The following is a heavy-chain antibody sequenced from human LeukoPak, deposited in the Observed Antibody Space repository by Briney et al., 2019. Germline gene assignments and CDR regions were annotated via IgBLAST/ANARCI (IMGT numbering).Heavy chain of an antibody. J-gene: IGHJ4*02. CDR2: IYPGDSDT. V-gene: IGHV5-51*01. D-gene: IGHD5-18*01. Sequence: GESLKISSKGSGYSFTSYWIGWVRQMPGKLVEWMGIIYPGDSDTRYSPSLQGQVTISADRSISTAYLQWSSLKASDTAMYYCARHPYSYGPLGYWGQGALVTVSS. CDR1: GYSFTSYW. CDR3: ARHPYSYGPLGY.